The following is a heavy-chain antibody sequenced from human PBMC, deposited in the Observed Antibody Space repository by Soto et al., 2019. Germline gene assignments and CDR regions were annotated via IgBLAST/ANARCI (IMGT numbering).Heavy chain of an antibody. Sequence: EVQLVESGGGLVQPGGSLKLSCAASGFTFSGSAMHWVRQASGKGLEWVGRIRSKANSYATAYAASVKGRFTITRDDSKNTAYLQMNSLKTEDTAVYYCTHVVPAAQGYDGMDVWGQGTTVPVSS. V-gene: IGHV3-73*02. CDR2: IRSKANSYAT. CDR3: THVVPAAQGYDGMDV. D-gene: IGHD2-2*01. J-gene: IGHJ6*02. CDR1: GFTFSGSA.